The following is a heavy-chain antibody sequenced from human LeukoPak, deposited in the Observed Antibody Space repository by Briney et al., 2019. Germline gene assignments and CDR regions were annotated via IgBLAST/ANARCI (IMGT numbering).Heavy chain of an antibody. CDR1: GYTFTGYY. V-gene: IGHV1-2*02. CDR2: INPNSGGT. CDR3: ATVAYCGGDCYPHDAFDI. J-gene: IGHJ3*02. D-gene: IGHD2-21*02. Sequence: ASVKVSCKASGYTFTGYYMHWVRQAPGQGLEWMRWINPNSGGTNYAQKFQGRVTMTRDTSISTAYMELSRLRSDDTAVYYCATVAYCGGDCYPHDAFDIWGQGTMVTVSS.